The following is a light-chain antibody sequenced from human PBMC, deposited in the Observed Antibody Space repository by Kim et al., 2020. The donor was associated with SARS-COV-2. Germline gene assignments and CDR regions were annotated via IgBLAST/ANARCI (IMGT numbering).Light chain of an antibody. Sequence: LSPGHSATHSWSASRGISSYCAWYQQKPGQPPRLLIYDASNRATGIPARFSGSGSGTDFTLPISSLEPEDFAVYYCQQRNNWLLTFGGGTKLEIK. V-gene: IGKV3-11*01. CDR1: RGISSY. CDR2: DAS. CDR3: QQRNNWLLT. J-gene: IGKJ4*01.